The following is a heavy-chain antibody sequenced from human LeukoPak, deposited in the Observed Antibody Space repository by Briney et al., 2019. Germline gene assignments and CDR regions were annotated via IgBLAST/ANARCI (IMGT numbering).Heavy chain of an antibody. CDR3: ARRGTGLHFDY. J-gene: IGHJ4*02. CDR2: IYYSGST. V-gene: IGHV4-59*01. CDR1: GGSISNYF. D-gene: IGHD1-1*01. Sequence: SETLSLTCTVSGGSISNYFWSWIRQPPGKGLEWIGYIYYSGSTNYNPSLKSRVTISVDTSKNQFSLKLSSVTAADTAVYYCARRGTGLHFDYWGQGTLVTVSS.